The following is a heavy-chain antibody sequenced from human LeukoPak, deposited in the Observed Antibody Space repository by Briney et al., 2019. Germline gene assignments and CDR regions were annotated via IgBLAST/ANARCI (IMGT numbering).Heavy chain of an antibody. CDR2: ISGSGGST. J-gene: IGHJ4*02. D-gene: IGHD1-26*01. V-gene: IGHV3-23*01. CDR1: GFTFSSYG. CDR3: AKKKWELLAAPFDY. Sequence: GGSLRLSCAASGFTFSSYGLTWVRQAPGKGLEWVSTISGSGGSTYCADSVKGRFTISRDNSKNTLYLQMNSLRAEDTAVYYCAKKKWELLAAPFDYWGQGTLVTVSS.